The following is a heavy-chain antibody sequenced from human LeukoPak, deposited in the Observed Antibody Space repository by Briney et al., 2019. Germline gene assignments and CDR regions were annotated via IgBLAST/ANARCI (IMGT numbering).Heavy chain of an antibody. D-gene: IGHD6-6*01. J-gene: IGHJ4*02. Sequence: SSETLSLTCAVYGGSFSGYYWSWIRRPPGKGLEWIGEINHSGSTNYNPSLKSRVTISVDTSKNQFSLKLSSVTAADTAVYYCARGPRISSAARHDYWGQGTLVTVSS. CDR2: INHSGST. CDR3: ARGPRISSAARHDY. V-gene: IGHV4-34*01. CDR1: GGSFSGYY.